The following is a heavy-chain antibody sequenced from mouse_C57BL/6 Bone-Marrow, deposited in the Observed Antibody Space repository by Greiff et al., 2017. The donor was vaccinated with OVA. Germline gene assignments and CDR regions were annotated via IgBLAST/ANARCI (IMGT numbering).Heavy chain of an antibody. CDR1: GFTFSSYG. Sequence: EVKLMESGGDLVKPGGSLKLSCAASGFTFSSYGMSWVRQTPDKRLEWVATISSGGSYTYYPDSVKGRFTISRDNAKNTLYLQMSSLKSEDTAMYYCARPPYGSSLFFAYWGQGTLVTVSA. V-gene: IGHV5-6*01. CDR3: ARPPYGSSLFFAY. J-gene: IGHJ3*01. D-gene: IGHD1-1*01. CDR2: ISSGGSYT.